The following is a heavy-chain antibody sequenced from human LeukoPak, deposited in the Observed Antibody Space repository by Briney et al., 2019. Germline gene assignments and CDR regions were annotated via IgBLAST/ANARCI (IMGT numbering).Heavy chain of an antibody. D-gene: IGHD6-6*01. Sequence: GGSLRLSCAAPGFTFRSYAMHWVRPAPGKGVGGGAVISYDGSNKYYADSVKGRFTISRDNSKNTLYLQMNSLRAEDTAVYYCARDLGYSSSIGGDYWGQGTLVTVSS. J-gene: IGHJ4*02. V-gene: IGHV3-30-3*01. CDR2: ISYDGSNK. CDR3: ARDLGYSSSIGGDY. CDR1: GFTFRSYA.